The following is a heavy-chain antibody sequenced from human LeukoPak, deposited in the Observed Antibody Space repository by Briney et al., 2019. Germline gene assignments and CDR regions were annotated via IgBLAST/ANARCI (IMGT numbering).Heavy chain of an antibody. J-gene: IGHJ4*02. V-gene: IGHV4-34*01. CDR1: GGSFSGYY. Sequence: SETLSLTCAVYGGSFSGYYWSWIRQPPGKGLEWIGEINHSGSTNYNPSLKSRVTISVDTSKNQFSLKLSSVTAADTAVYYCASIAAAGNDYWGQGTLVTVSS. CDR3: ASIAAAGNDY. CDR2: INHSGST. D-gene: IGHD6-13*01.